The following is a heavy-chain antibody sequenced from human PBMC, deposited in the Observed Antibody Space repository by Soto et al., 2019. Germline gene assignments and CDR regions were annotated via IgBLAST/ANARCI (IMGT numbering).Heavy chain of an antibody. Sequence: EVQLVQSGGGLVQPGGSLRLSCAASGFTFTTFSSYWMHWVRQTPGQGLVWVSRNNGDGSRATYADSVKGRFTISSDNAQNSLYLQVDSLRAEDTAMYYCATSGVDSRFYFDCWGQGTPVTVSS. V-gene: IGHV3-74*01. J-gene: IGHJ4*02. CDR3: ATSGVDSRFYFDC. CDR1: GFTFTTFSSYW. D-gene: IGHD3-10*01. CDR2: NNGDGSRA.